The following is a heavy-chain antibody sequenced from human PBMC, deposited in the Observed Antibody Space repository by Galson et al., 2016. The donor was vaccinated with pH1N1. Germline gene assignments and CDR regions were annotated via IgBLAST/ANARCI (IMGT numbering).Heavy chain of an antibody. CDR2: IWYDGSNK. Sequence: SLRLSCAASGFAFSNSGMHWVRQAPGKGQEWVALIWYDGSNKYYADSVKGRFTISRDNSKNTLYLQMNSLRAEDTAVYYCARGDYGDYVGEFDYWGQGTLVTVSS. J-gene: IGHJ4*02. CDR3: ARGDYGDYVGEFDY. CDR1: GFAFSNSG. V-gene: IGHV3-33*01. D-gene: IGHD4-17*01.